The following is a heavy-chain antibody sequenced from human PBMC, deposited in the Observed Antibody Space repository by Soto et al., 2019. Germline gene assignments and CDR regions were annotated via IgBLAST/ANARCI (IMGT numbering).Heavy chain of an antibody. CDR2: IIPILGTG. CDR1: GGTFTSDT. Sequence: QVQLVQSGPEVKKSGSSVKVSCKLSGGTFTSDTISWLRRAPGQGLEWMGRIIPILGTGNYAQKFQGRITITEDKSTNTGYMELSSLTSEDTAIYYCAREEGSYKMGPFPFYYMDVWGNGTTVTVSS. J-gene: IGHJ6*03. D-gene: IGHD3-10*01. V-gene: IGHV1-69*08. CDR3: AREEGSYKMGPFPFYYMDV.